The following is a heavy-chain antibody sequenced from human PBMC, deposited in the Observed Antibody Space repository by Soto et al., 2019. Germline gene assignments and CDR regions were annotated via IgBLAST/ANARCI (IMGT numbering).Heavy chain of an antibody. CDR2: ISYSGST. V-gene: IGHV4-59*08. D-gene: IGHD3-9*01. Sequence: SETLSLTCTVSGGSISGYYWSWIRQPPGKGLEWIGYISYSGSTNYDPSLKSRVTMSVDTSKNQFSLRLSSVTAADTAVYFCARALTGYHNFDYWGQGTLVTVSS. CDR1: GGSISGYY. CDR3: ARALTGYHNFDY. J-gene: IGHJ4*02.